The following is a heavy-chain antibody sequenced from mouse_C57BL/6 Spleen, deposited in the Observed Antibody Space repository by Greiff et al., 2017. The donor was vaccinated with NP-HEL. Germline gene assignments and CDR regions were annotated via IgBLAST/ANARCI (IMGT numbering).Heavy chain of an antibody. V-gene: IGHV5-4*03. CDR1: GFTFSSYA. CDR2: ISDGGSYT. CDR3: ARVVGRDWYFDV. J-gene: IGHJ1*03. D-gene: IGHD1-1*02. Sequence: EVMLVESGGGLVKPGGSLKLSCAASGFTFSSYAMSWVRQTPEKRLEWVATISDGGSYTYYPDNVKGRFTISRDNAKNNLYLQMSHLKSEDTAMYYCARVVGRDWYFDVWGTGTTVTVSS.